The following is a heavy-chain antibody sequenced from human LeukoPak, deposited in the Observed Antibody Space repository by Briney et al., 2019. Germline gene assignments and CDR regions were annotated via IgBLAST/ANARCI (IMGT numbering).Heavy chain of an antibody. CDR1: GFTFSSYS. CDR2: ICGSGGST. J-gene: IGHJ4*02. CDR3: AKDTQWLVLLGPSDY. V-gene: IGHV3-23*01. D-gene: IGHD6-19*01. Sequence: GGSLRLSCAASGFTFSSYSMNWVRQAPGKGLEWVSAICGSGGSTYYADSVKGRFTISRDNSKNTLYLQMNSLRAEDTAVYYCAKDTQWLVLLGPSDYWGQGTLVTVSS.